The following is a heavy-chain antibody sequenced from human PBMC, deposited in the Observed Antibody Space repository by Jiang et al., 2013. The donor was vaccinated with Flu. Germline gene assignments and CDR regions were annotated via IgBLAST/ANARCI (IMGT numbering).Heavy chain of an antibody. D-gene: IGHD6-6*01. CDR2: IYYSGST. CDR1: GGSISSSSYY. J-gene: IGHJ4*02. CDR3: ASLGGIAAHYFDY. Sequence: GSGLVKPSETLSLTCTVSGGSISSSSYYWGWIRQPPGKGLEWIGSIYYSGSTYYNPSLKSRVTISVDTSKNQFSLKLSSVTAADTAVYYCASLGGIAAHYFDYWGQGTLVTVSS. V-gene: IGHV4-39*01.